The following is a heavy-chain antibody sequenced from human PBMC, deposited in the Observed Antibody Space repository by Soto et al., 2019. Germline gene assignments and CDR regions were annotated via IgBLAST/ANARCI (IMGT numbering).Heavy chain of an antibody. V-gene: IGHV4-4*02. Sequence: QVQLQESGPGLVKPSGTLSLTCAVSGGSISSSNCWSWVRQPPGKGLEWIGEIYHSGSTNYNPSLKSQVTISVDKSKNQFSLKLSSVTAADTAVYYCARVEGRFYYGMDVWGQGTTVTVSS. J-gene: IGHJ6*02. CDR1: GGSISSSNC. CDR2: IYHSGST. CDR3: ARVEGRFYYGMDV.